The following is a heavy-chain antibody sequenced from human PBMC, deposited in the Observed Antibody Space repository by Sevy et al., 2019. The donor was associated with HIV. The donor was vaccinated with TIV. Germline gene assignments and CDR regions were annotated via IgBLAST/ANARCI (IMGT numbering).Heavy chain of an antibody. J-gene: IGHJ6*03. CDR2: IYYNGST. CDR1: GGSFSSYF. CDR3: ARGSIDYYYYMDV. Sequence: SETLSLTCTVSGGSFSSYFWSWIRQPPGKGLEWIGYIYYNGSTNYGPFLKSRVTISVDTPKNQFSLKLNSVTAADTAVYYCARGSIDYYYYMDVWGKGTTVTVSS. V-gene: IGHV4-59*01.